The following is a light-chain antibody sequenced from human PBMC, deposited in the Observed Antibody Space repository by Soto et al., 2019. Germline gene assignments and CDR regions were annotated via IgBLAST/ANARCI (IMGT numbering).Light chain of an antibody. CDR3: QQYSSSPIT. CDR1: QSVASY. Sequence: ENVFTQSPANTSSAPRSRPPLSFRARQSVASYLAWYQQKPGQAPRLLIYGASSRATGIPDRFSGGGSGTDFSLTISRLEPEDFAVYYCQQYSSSPITFGQGTRLEIK. CDR2: GAS. J-gene: IGKJ5*01. V-gene: IGKV3-20*01.